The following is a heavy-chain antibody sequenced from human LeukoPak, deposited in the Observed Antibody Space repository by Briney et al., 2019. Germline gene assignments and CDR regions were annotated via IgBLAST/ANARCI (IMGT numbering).Heavy chain of an antibody. CDR1: GDSISKSRHF. CDR3: ARWGTYASTSNWFDP. J-gene: IGHJ5*02. V-gene: IGHV4-39*07. D-gene: IGHD2-2*01. Sequence: PSETLSLTCNVSGDSISKSRHFWAWIRQSPGMGLEWIGYIYNSGSTYYNPSLKSRVTISVKTSKNQFSLSLGSVTAADTAVYYCARWGTYASTSNWFDPWGQGTLVTVSS. CDR2: IYNSGST.